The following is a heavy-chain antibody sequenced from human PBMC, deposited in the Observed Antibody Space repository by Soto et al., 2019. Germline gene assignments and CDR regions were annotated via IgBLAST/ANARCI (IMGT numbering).Heavy chain of an antibody. J-gene: IGHJ4*02. CDR1: GGTFSSYA. CDR3: ARKCSSWYYFDY. D-gene: IGHD6-13*01. V-gene: IGHV1-69*13. Sequence: SVKVSCKASGGTFSSYAISWVRQAPGQGLEWMGGIIPIFGTANYAQKFQGRVTITADESTSTAYMELSSLRSEDTAVYYCARKCSSWYYFDYWGQGTLVTVSS. CDR2: IIPIFGTA.